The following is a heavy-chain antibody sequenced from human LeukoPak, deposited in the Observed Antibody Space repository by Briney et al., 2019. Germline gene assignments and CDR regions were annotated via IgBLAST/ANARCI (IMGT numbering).Heavy chain of an antibody. CDR3: AREQDVWGGFRPSDA. V-gene: IGHV4-39*07. D-gene: IGHD3-16*01. CDR1: GEPITTINFY. Sequence: PSETLSLTCTVSGEPITTINFYWGWIRQSPGEGLEWLGSVHHNGDTYYNPSLRSRVTVSVDPSKSQFSLRLTSVTAADAAVYYCAREQDVWGGFRPSDAWGQGTLVTVSS. CDR2: VHHNGDT. J-gene: IGHJ5*02.